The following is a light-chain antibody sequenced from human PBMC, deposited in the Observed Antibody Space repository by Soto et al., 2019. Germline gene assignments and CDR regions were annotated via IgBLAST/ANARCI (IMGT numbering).Light chain of an antibody. Sequence: DIVMTQSPDSLAVSLGERATINCKSSQSLLYSSNNKNYLAWYQQKPGQPPKLLISWASTRESGVPDRFSGSGSVTDFTLTISSLQAEDVAVYYCQQYYGSPPRTFGQGTKVEIK. CDR1: QSLLYSSNNKNY. V-gene: IGKV4-1*01. CDR2: WAS. J-gene: IGKJ1*01. CDR3: QQYYGSPPRT.